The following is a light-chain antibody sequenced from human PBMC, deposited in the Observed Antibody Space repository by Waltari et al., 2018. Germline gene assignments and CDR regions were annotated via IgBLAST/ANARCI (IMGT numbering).Light chain of an antibody. CDR2: DAS. CDR3: QQYNNWT. CDR1: QSVSRN. J-gene: IGKJ1*01. Sequence: EIVMTQSPATLSVSPGERATLSCRASQSVSRNVAWYQQKPGQAPRLLIFDASTRATGIPARFSGSGSGTEFTLTISSLQSEDFAVYYCQQYNNWTFGQGTKVEIK. V-gene: IGKV3-15*01.